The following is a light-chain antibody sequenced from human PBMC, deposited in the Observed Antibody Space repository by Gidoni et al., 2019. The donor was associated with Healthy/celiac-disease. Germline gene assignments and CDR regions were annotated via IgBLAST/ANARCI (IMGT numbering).Light chain of an antibody. CDR3: QQCYSTPLT. J-gene: IGKJ4*01. CDR2: AAS. V-gene: IGKV1-39*01. Sequence: DLQMTQSPSSLSASVGDRVTITCRASQSISSYLNWYQQKPVKAPKLLIYAASSLQSGVPSRFSGRGSGPDFTLTISSLQPEDFATYYCQQCYSTPLTFGGGTKVEIK. CDR1: QSISSY.